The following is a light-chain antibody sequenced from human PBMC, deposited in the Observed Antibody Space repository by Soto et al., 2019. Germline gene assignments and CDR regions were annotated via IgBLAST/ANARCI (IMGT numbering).Light chain of an antibody. CDR3: QQSYSTPLT. CDR2: AAS. J-gene: IGKJ4*01. V-gene: IGKV1-39*01. CDR1: QSISSY. Sequence: DIQMTQSPSSLSASAGDRVSITCRASQSISSYLNWYQQKPGKAPKLLIYAASSLQSGVPSRFSGSVSGTEFTLTISSLQPDDFATYYCQQSYSTPLTFGGGTKVDIK.